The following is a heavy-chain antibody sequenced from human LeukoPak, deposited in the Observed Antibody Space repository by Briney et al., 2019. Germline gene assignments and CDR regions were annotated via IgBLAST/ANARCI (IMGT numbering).Heavy chain of an antibody. J-gene: IGHJ4*02. D-gene: IGHD5-24*01. CDR3: ARAPGTYRGDGYKHFDY. CDR2: IYSGGST. V-gene: IGHV3-53*01. Sequence: PGGSLRLSCAASGFTVSSNYMSWVRQAPGKGLGWVSVIYSGGSTYYADSVKGRFTISRDNSKNTLYLQMNSLRAEDTAVYYCARAPGTYRGDGYKHFDYWGQGTLVTVSS. CDR1: GFTVSSNY.